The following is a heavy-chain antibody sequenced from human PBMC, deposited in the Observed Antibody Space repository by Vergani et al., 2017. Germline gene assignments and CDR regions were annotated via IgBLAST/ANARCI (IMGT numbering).Heavy chain of an antibody. Sequence: EVQLLESGGGLVQPGGSLRLSCAASGFTFSSYAMSWVRQAPGKGLEWVSVIYSGGSSTYYADSVKGRFTISRDNSKNTLYLQMNSLRAEDTAVCYCAGNGWEVVPAAIGDAFDIWGQGRMVTVSS. D-gene: IGHD2-2*01. J-gene: IGHJ3*02. CDR2: IYSGGSST. V-gene: IGHV3-23*03. CDR1: GFTFSSYA. CDR3: AGNGWEVVPAAIGDAFDI.